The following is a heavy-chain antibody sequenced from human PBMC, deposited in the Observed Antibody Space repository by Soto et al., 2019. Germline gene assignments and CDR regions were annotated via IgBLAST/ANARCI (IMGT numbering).Heavy chain of an antibody. J-gene: IGHJ1*01. CDR2: IWYDGSNK. D-gene: IGHD3-22*01. Sequence: PGGSLRLSCAASGFTFSSYAMSWVRQAPGKGLEWVAVIWYDGSNKYYADSVKGRFTISRDNSKNTLYLQMNSLRAEDTAVYYCARDPYYDSSGYYLRGYFQHWGQGTLVTVSS. CDR1: GFTFSSYA. V-gene: IGHV3-33*08. CDR3: ARDPYYDSSGYYLRGYFQH.